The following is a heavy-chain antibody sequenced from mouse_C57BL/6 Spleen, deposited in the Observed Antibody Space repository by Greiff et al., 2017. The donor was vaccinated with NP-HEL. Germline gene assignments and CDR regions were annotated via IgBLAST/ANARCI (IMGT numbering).Heavy chain of an antibody. CDR1: GYTFTSYW. CDR3: ARGDGNYAMDY. V-gene: IGHV1-52*01. J-gene: IGHJ4*01. D-gene: IGHD2-1*01. Sequence: LQQPGAELVRPGSSVKLSCKASGYTFTSYWMHWVKQRPIQGLEWIGNIDPSDSETHYNQKFKDKATLTVDKSSSTAYMQLSSLTSEDSAVYYCARGDGNYAMDYWGQGTSVTVSS. CDR2: IDPSDSET.